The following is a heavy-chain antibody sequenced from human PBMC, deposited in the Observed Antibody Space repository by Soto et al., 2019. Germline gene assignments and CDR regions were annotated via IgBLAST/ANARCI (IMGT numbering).Heavy chain of an antibody. D-gene: IGHD5-12*01. CDR1: GFTFSSYG. Sequence: PGGSLRLSCAASGFTFSSYGMHWVRQAPGKGLEWVAVISYDGSNKYYADSVKGRFTISRDNSKNTLYLQMNSLRAEDTAVYYCAKLVDGYDSYYGMDVWGQGTTVTVSS. CDR3: AKLVDGYDSYYGMDV. J-gene: IGHJ6*02. CDR2: ISYDGSNK. V-gene: IGHV3-30*18.